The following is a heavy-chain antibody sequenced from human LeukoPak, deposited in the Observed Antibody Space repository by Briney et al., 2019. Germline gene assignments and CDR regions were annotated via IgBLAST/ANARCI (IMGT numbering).Heavy chain of an antibody. J-gene: IGHJ4*02. V-gene: IGHV1-2*02. CDR1: GGTFSSYA. CDR3: ARDKHTAPDY. CDR2: INPNSGGT. Sequence: ASVKVSCKASGGTFSSYAISWVRQAPGQGLEWMGWINPNSGGTNYAQKFQGRVTMTRDTSISTAYMELSRLRSDDTAVYYCARDKHTAPDYWGQGTLVTVSS. D-gene: IGHD5-18*01.